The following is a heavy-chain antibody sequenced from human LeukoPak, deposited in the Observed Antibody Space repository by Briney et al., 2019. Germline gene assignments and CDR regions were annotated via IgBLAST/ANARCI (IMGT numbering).Heavy chain of an antibody. CDR3: ARGGVTGRYGGLFDY. J-gene: IGHJ4*02. CDR2: ISAYNGNT. CDR1: GYTFTSYG. V-gene: IGHV1-18*01. Sequence: ASVKVSCKASGYTFTSYGISWVRQAPGQGLEWMGWISAYNGNTNYAQKLQGRVTMTTDTSTSTAYMELRSLGPDDTAVYYCARGGVTGRYGGLFDYWGQGTLVTVSS. D-gene: IGHD1-20*01.